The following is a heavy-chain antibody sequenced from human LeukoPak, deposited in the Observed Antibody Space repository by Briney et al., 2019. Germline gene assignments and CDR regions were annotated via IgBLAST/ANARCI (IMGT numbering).Heavy chain of an antibody. J-gene: IGHJ6*02. D-gene: IGHD1-14*01. CDR1: GYSFTSYW. V-gene: IGHV5-10-1*01. Sequence: GESLKISCQGSGYSFTSYWISWVRQMPGKGLEWMGRIDPSDSYTNYSPSFQGHVTISADKSISTAYLQWSSLKASDTAMYYCARHEPYIYGMDVWGQGTTVTVSS. CDR2: IDPSDSYT. CDR3: ARHEPYIYGMDV.